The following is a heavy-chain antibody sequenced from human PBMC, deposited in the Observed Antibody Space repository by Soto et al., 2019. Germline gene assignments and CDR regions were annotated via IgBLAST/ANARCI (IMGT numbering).Heavy chain of an antibody. CDR2: IYFTGST. V-gene: IGHV4-61*01. CDR3: ARMTTVPNIAY. J-gene: IGHJ4*02. Sequence: QVQLQESGPGLVKPSETLFLTCSVSGASVIGGSYYWSWVRQPPGKGLEFIGYIYFTGSTNYNPSFKSRATISVQPSNIQFSLTLSSVTAADTAMYYCARMTTVPNIAYWGQGTPVSVSS. D-gene: IGHD4-17*01. CDR1: GASVIGGSYY.